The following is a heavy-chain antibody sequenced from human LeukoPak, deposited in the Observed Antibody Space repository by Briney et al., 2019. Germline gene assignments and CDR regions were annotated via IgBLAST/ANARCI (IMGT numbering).Heavy chain of an antibody. J-gene: IGHJ4*02. Sequence: GGSLRLSCAASGFTFSSYAMSWVRQAPGKGLEWASAISGSGGSTYYADSVKGRFTISRDNSKNTLYLQMNSLRAEDTAVYYCAGAVRNDGSSGYYVDYWGQGTLVTVSS. D-gene: IGHD3-22*01. CDR2: ISGSGGST. CDR1: GFTFSSYA. CDR3: AGAVRNDGSSGYYVDY. V-gene: IGHV3-23*01.